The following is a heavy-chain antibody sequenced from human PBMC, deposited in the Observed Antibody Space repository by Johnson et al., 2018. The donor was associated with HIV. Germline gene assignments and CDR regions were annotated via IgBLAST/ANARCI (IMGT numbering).Heavy chain of an antibody. CDR2: IRYDGSNK. D-gene: IGHD1-26*01. CDR1: KFTFRSFA. Sequence: QVQLVESGGGVVQPGRSLRLSCVASKFTFRSFAMHWVRQAPGKGLEWVAFIRYDGSNKYFAASVKGRFTISRDNSKNTLYLQMNSLRAEDTAVYYCARVLIVGAPWAFDIWGQGTMVTVSS. CDR3: ARVLIVGAPWAFDI. V-gene: IGHV3-33*08. J-gene: IGHJ3*02.